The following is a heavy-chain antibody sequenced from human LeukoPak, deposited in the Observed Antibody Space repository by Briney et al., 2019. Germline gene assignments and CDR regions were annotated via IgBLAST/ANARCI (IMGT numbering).Heavy chain of an antibody. J-gene: IGHJ3*02. CDR3: AGDQLALNALNI. D-gene: IGHD1-1*01. CDR2: ISYIGST. V-gene: IGHV4-59*11. Sequence: ASETLSLTCTVSGGSMSSHYWSWIRQPPGKGLEWLGYISYIGSTNYSPSLKSRVTISVDTSKNQFSLRLSSVAAADTAVYFCAGDQLALNALNIWGQGTMVTVSS. CDR1: GGSMSSHY.